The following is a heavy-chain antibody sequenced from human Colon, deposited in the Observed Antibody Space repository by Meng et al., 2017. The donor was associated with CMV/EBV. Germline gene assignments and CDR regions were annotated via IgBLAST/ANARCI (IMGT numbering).Heavy chain of an antibody. CDR1: GFTFSSYA. J-gene: IGHJ1*01. V-gene: IGHV3-30-3*01. CDR3: ARGEIVVVPVTSHVGSYFQH. Sequence: GESLKISCAASGFTFSSYAMHWVRQAPGKGLEWVAIISYDGSDKYYADSVKGRFTISRDNSKKKLYLQMNSLRAEDAAVYYCARGEIVVVPVTSHVGSYFQHWGQGTLVTVSS. CDR2: ISYDGSDK. D-gene: IGHD2-2*01.